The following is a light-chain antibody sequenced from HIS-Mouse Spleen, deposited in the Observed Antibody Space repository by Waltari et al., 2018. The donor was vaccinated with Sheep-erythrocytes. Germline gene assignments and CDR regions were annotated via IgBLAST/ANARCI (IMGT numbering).Light chain of an antibody. Sequence: EIGLTHSPGTLSLYPGQRATPSCRASQSVSSSYLAWYQQKPGQAPRLLIYGASSRATGIPDRFSGSGSGTDFTLTISRLEPEDFAVYYCQQYGSSPLFTFGPGTKVYIK. V-gene: IGKV3-20*01. CDR1: QSVSSSY. J-gene: IGKJ3*01. CDR2: GAS. CDR3: QQYGSSPLFT.